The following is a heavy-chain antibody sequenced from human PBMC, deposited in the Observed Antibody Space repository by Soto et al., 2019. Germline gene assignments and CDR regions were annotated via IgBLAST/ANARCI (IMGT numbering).Heavy chain of an antibody. V-gene: IGHV3-7*03. CDR2: INQDGSQK. CDR3: ARIYCSSSSWYIDF. Sequence: GGSLRLSCAASGFTLSNYWMSWVRQAPGKGLEWVANINQDGSQKFYLDSVEGRFTISRDNARNSLYLQMNSLRAEDTAIYYCARIYCSSSSWYIDFWGQGXLVTVYS. J-gene: IGHJ4*02. CDR1: GFTLSNYW. D-gene: IGHD2-2*01.